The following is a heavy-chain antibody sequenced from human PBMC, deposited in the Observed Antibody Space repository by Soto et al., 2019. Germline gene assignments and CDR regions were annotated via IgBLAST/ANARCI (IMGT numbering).Heavy chain of an antibody. V-gene: IGHV1-69*12. Sequence: QVQLVQSGAEVKKPGSSVKVSCKASGGTFSSYAISWVRQAPGQGLEWMGGIIPIFGTANYAQKFQGRVTITADESTSTAYMELSIRRSEDTAVYYCADAGYCSSTSCYGMDVWGQGTTVTVSS. CDR3: ADAGYCSSTSCYGMDV. J-gene: IGHJ6*02. CDR2: IIPIFGTA. CDR1: GGTFSSYA. D-gene: IGHD2-2*01.